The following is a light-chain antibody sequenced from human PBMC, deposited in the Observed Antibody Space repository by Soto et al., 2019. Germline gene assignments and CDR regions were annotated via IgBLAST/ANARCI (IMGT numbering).Light chain of an antibody. Sequence: MTQSPATLSLSPGGSATLSCRASQSVSSNLAWYQQKPGQAPRLLIQRASTRATGITDRFSGSGSGTDFTLTIRRLEPEDFAVYYCHQYGTSSMFGQGTKWIS. CDR1: QSVSSN. CDR2: RAS. CDR3: HQYGTSSM. V-gene: IGKV3-20*01. J-gene: IGKJ1*01.